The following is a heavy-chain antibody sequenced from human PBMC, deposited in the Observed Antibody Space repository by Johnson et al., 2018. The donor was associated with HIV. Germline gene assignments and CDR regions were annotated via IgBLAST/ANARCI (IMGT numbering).Heavy chain of an antibody. J-gene: IGHJ3*02. CDR3: ARDQGTPIIGGVAFDI. CDR2: ISWNSGSI. V-gene: IGHV3-9*01. Sequence: VQLVESGGGLVQPGRSLRLSCAASGFTFDDYAMHWVRQAPGKGLEWVSGISWNSGSIGYADSVKGRFTISRDNAKNSLYLQMNSLRAEDTAVYYCARDQGTPIIGGVAFDIWGQGTVVTVSS. CDR1: GFTFDDYA. D-gene: IGHD4-23*01.